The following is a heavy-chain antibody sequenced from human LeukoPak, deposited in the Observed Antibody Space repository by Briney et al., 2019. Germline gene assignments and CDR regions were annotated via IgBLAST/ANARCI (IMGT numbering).Heavy chain of an antibody. CDR2: VFYNGVT. CDR3: ARASPLVLVPLVDP. Sequence: SETLSLTCTVSAGYITGYYWTWIRQPPGKGLEWLGYVFYNGVTDYNPSHSGRVTISVDTAKNQFSLRLTSVTAADTAVYYCARASPLVLVPLVDPWGQGVLVTVSS. V-gene: IGHV4-59*01. CDR1: AGYITGYY. D-gene: IGHD5/OR15-5a*01. J-gene: IGHJ5*02.